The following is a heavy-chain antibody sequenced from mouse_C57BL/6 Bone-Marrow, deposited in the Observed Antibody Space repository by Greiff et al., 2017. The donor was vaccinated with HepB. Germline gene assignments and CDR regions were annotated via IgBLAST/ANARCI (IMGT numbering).Heavy chain of an antibody. Sequence: DVQLQESEGGLVQPGSSMKLSCTASGFTFSDYYMAWVRQVPEKGLEWVANINYDGSSTYYLDSLKSRFIISRDNAKNILYLQMSSLKSEDTATYYCARDRVYAMDYWGQGTSVTVSS. J-gene: IGHJ4*01. V-gene: IGHV5-16*01. CDR3: ARDRVYAMDY. CDR2: INYDGSST. CDR1: GFTFSDYY.